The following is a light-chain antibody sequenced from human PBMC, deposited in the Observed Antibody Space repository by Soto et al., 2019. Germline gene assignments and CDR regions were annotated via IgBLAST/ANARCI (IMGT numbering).Light chain of an antibody. Sequence: EIVLTQSPGTLSLSPGERATLSCRASQSVSSSYLAWYQQKPGQAPRLLIYGASSRATGIPDRFSGSGAGKDFTITISRLEPEDFADYYCQQYDSSPLTFGGGTKVEIK. CDR3: QQYDSSPLT. J-gene: IGKJ4*01. CDR1: QSVSSSY. CDR2: GAS. V-gene: IGKV3-20*01.